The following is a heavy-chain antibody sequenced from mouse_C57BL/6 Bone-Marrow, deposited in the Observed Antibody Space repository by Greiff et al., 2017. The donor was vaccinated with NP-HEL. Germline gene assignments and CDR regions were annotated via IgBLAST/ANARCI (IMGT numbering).Heavy chain of an antibody. CDR1: GYAFSSSW. J-gene: IGHJ2*01. Sequence: LEESGPELVKPGASVKISCKASGYAFSSSWMNWVKQRPGKGLEWIGRIYPGDGDTNYNGKFKGKATLTADKSSSTAYMQLSSLTSEDSAVYFCARLDTTVVGGYYFDYWGQGTTLTVSS. CDR3: ARLDTTVVGGYYFDY. D-gene: IGHD1-1*01. V-gene: IGHV1-82*01. CDR2: IYPGDGDT.